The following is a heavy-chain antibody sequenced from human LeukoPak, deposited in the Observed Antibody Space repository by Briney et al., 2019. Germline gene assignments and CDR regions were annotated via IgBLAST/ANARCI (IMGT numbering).Heavy chain of an antibody. J-gene: IGHJ4*02. Sequence: PSETLSLTCTVSGGSISSSSYYWGWIRQPPGKGLKWIGSIYYSGSTYYNPSLKSRVTISVDTSRNQFSLKPSSVTAADTAVYYCARLTSRVAYFDYWGQGTLVTVSS. CDR2: IYYSGST. CDR3: ARLTSRVAYFDY. V-gene: IGHV4-39*07. CDR1: GGSISSSSYY. D-gene: IGHD3-16*01.